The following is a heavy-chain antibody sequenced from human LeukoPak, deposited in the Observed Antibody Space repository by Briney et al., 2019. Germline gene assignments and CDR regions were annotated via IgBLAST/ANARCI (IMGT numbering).Heavy chain of an antibody. V-gene: IGHV4-34*01. D-gene: IGHD3-10*01. CDR2: INHSGST. Sequence: PSETLSLTCAVYGGSFSGYYWSWIRQPPGKGLEWIGEINHSGSTNYNPSLKSRVTISVDTSKNQFSLKLSSVTAADTAVYYCARSRYGSGSYYNSKAYYYYGMDVWGQGTTVTVSS. J-gene: IGHJ6*02. CDR1: GGSFSGYY. CDR3: ARSRYGSGSYYNSKAYYYYGMDV.